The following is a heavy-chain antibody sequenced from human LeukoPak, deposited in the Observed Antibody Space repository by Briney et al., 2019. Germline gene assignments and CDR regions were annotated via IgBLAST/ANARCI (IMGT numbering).Heavy chain of an antibody. CDR1: GGSISSYY. Sequence: SETLSLTCTVSGGSISSYYWSWIRQPPGKGLEWIGYIYYSGSTNYNPSLKSRVTISVDTSKNQFSLKLSSVTAADTAVYYCPRDSGDYYDSSGYSSSFWGQGTLVTVSS. CDR2: IYYSGST. CDR3: PRDSGDYYDSSGYSSSF. D-gene: IGHD3-22*01. V-gene: IGHV4-59*01. J-gene: IGHJ4*02.